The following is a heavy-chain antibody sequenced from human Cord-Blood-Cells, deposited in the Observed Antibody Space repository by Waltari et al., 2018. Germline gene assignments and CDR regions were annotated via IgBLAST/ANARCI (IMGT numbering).Heavy chain of an antibody. CDR3: CRIRDGYSYGYYYYYMDV. CDR1: GGSFSGYY. V-gene: IGHV4-34*01. J-gene: IGHJ6*03. D-gene: IGHD5-18*01. CDR2: INHSGST. Sequence: QVQLQQWGAGLLKPSETLSLTCAVYGGSFSGYYWSWIRQPPGKGLEWIGEINHSGSTNYNPSLKSRVTISVDTSKNQFSLKLSSVTAADTAVYYSCRIRDGYSYGYYYYYMDVWGKGTTVTVSS.